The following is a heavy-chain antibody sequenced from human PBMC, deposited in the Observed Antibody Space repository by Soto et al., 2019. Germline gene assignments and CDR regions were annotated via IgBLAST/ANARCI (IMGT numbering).Heavy chain of an antibody. CDR2: ISSSSSTI. V-gene: IGHV3-48*02. J-gene: IGHJ5*02. D-gene: IGHD6-19*01. CDR1: GFTFSSYS. Sequence: GGSLSLSCAASGFTFSSYSMNWVRQAPGKGLEWVSYISSSSSTIYYADSVKGRFTISRDNAKNSLYLQMNSLRDEDTAVYYCARDGPSDSSGWFQPNWFDPWGQGTLVTVSS. CDR3: ARDGPSDSSGWFQPNWFDP.